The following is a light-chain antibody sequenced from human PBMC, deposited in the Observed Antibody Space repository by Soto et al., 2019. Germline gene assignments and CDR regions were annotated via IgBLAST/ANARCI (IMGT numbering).Light chain of an antibody. CDR1: QSISSN. CDR3: QQSFSIPYT. Sequence: DIQMTQSPSSLSASAGDRVTITCRASQSISSNLNWYQQKPGKAPKLLIYSASSLQSGVPSRFSGSGSGTDFTLTITSLQPEDFATYYCQQSFSIPYTFGQGTKLDIK. CDR2: SAS. J-gene: IGKJ2*01. V-gene: IGKV1-39*01.